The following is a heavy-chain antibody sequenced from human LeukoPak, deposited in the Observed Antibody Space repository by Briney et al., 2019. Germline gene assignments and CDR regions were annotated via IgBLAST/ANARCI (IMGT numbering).Heavy chain of an antibody. J-gene: IGHJ5*02. CDR2: INPNSGDT. CDR3: ARDSRGSSWYGIQWFDP. V-gene: IGHV1-2*02. Sequence: ASVKVSCKASGYIFTGYYMHWVRQAPGQGLEWMGWINPNSGDTNYAQKFQGRVTMTRDTSISTAYMELSRLTYDDTAVYYCARDSRGSSWYGIQWFDPWGQGTLVTVSS. D-gene: IGHD6-13*01. CDR1: GYIFTGYY.